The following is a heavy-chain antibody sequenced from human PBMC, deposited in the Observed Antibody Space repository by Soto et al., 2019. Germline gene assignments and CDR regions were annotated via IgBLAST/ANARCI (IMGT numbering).Heavy chain of an antibody. Sequence: QVQLVESGGGVVQPGRSLRLSCAASGFTFSSYGMHWVRQAPGKGLECVAVISYDGSNKYYADSVKGRFTISRDNSKNTLYLQMNSLRAEDTAVYYCAKARQGYYYDSSGYKGMDYWGQGTLVTVSS. CDR1: GFTFSSYG. J-gene: IGHJ4*02. CDR2: ISYDGSNK. CDR3: AKARQGYYYDSSGYKGMDY. V-gene: IGHV3-30*18. D-gene: IGHD3-22*01.